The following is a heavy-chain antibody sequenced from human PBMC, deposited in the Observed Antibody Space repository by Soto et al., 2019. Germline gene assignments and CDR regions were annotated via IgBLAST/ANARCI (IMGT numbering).Heavy chain of an antibody. J-gene: IGHJ3*02. D-gene: IGHD3-16*01. V-gene: IGHV3-23*01. Sequence: PGGSLRLSCAASGFTFSGYAMSWVRQAPGKGLEWVSAISGSGGSTYYADSVKGRFTISRDNSNNTLSLQMHILRVEDTAVYFCAKGGYYSLFDIWGQGTMVTVSS. CDR1: GFTFSGYA. CDR2: ISGSGGST. CDR3: AKGGYYSLFDI.